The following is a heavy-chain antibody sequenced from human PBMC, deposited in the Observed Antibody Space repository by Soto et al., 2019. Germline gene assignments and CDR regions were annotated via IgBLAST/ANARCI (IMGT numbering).Heavy chain of an antibody. J-gene: IGHJ3*01. V-gene: IGHV3-30*18. CDR2: ISYDGDNK. Sequence: PGGSLRLSCEASGFMFNDYGMHWVRQAPDKGLDWVAVISYDGDNKYYAQSVKGRFTISRDNSKNTLFLHMDSRRHEDTAVYHCVKGDLDTAVVNSPDAFDFWGQGTMVTVSS. D-gene: IGHD5-18*01. CDR3: VKGDLDTAVVNSPDAFDF. CDR1: GFMFNDYG.